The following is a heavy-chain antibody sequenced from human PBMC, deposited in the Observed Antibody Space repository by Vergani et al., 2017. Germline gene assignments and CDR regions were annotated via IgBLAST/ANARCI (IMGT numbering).Heavy chain of an antibody. CDR3: ASGKYYSDSTAHFRGRDFYV. CDR2: IYNSGNG. J-gene: IGHJ2*01. V-gene: IGHV4-39*01. D-gene: IGHD1-26*01. Sequence: QMQLQESGPGRVKASETLSLTCTVSGDSIISRSYYWGWIRQPPGKGLEWIGSIYNSGNGDSSSSLKSRVTISADTSKNQFSLRLTAVTAADTAVYYCASGKYYSDSTAHFRGRDFYVWGRGTLVTVPS. CDR1: GDSIISRSYY.